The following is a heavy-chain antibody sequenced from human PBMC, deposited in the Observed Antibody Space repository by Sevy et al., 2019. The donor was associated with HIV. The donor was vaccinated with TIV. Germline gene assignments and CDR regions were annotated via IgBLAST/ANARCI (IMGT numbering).Heavy chain of an antibody. CDR2: ISYDGSNK. V-gene: IGHV3-30*18. J-gene: IGHJ3*02. CDR1: GFTFSSYG. D-gene: IGHD5-18*01. Sequence: GGSLRLSCAASGFTFSSYGMHWVRQAPGKGLEWVVVISYDGSNKYYADSVKGRFTISSDNSKNTLYLQMNSLRAEDTAVYYCAELGYRRDAFDIWGQGTMVTVSS. CDR3: AELGYRRDAFDI.